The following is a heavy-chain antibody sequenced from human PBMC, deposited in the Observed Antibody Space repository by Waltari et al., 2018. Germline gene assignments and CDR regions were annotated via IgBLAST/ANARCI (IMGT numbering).Heavy chain of an antibody. D-gene: IGHD3-22*01. J-gene: IGHJ4*02. Sequence: GLGWMGEIIPIFGTANYAQKFQGRVTITADESTSTAYMELSSLRSEDTAVYYCARDIGYDDSSGAPAFDYWGQGTLVTVSS. CDR2: IIPIFGTA. CDR3: ARDIGYDDSSGAPAFDY. V-gene: IGHV1-69*01.